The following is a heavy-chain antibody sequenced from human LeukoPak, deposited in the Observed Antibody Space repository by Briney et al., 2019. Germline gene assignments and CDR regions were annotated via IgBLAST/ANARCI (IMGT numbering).Heavy chain of an antibody. J-gene: IGHJ5*02. D-gene: IGHD1-1*01. CDR2: IYHSGST. Sequence: PETLSLTCAVSGGSISSSNWWSWVRQPPGKGLEWIGEIYHSGSTNYNPSLKSRVTISVDKSKNQFSLKLSSVTAADTAVYYCARDNWNEGNWFDPWGQGTLVTVSS. V-gene: IGHV4-4*03. CDR3: ARDNWNEGNWFDP. CDR1: GGSISSSNW.